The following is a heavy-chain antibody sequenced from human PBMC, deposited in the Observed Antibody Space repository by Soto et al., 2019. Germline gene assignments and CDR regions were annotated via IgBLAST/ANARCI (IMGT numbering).Heavy chain of an antibody. V-gene: IGHV4-31*03. D-gene: IGHD3-10*01. CDR3: ARGGVRGVILVENWFDP. CDR2: IYYSGST. CDR1: GGSISSGGYY. Sequence: SETLSLTCTVSGGSISSGGYYWSWIRQHPGKGLEWIGYIYYSGSTYYNPSLKSRVTISVDTSKNQFSLKLSSVTAADTAVYYCARGGVRGVILVENWFDPWGQGTLVTVSS. J-gene: IGHJ5*02.